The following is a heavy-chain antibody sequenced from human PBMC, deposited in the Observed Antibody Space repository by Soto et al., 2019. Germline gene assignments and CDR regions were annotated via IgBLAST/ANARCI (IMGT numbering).Heavy chain of an antibody. D-gene: IGHD3-3*01. V-gene: IGHV1-2*04. CDR3: ARDRSGTGYDAFDV. CDR1: GYTFSDYY. Sequence: QAQLVQSGAEVKKPGASVRVSCKASGYTFSDYYIHWVRLAPDQGFEWIGWSNPDSGGARYAPKFQGWITLTWDTSSTTAFLELTRLRPNDTAMYFCARDRSGTGYDAFDVWGQWTTVIVSS. J-gene: IGHJ3*01. CDR2: SNPDSGGA.